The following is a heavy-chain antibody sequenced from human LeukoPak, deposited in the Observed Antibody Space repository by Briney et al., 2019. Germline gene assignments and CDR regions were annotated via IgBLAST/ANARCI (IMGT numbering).Heavy chain of an antibody. V-gene: IGHV3-21*01. CDR1: GFYFSSFS. D-gene: IGHD4-17*01. Sequence: PGGALRLSCIASGFYFSSFSMNWVRQAPGKGLEWFSSITSSGTDIYYADSVKGRFTISRDNAKNSLYLQMNSLRAEDTAVYYCASLMTAVTIPDYWGQGTLVTVSS. J-gene: IGHJ4*01. CDR2: ITSSGTDI. CDR3: ASLMTAVTIPDY.